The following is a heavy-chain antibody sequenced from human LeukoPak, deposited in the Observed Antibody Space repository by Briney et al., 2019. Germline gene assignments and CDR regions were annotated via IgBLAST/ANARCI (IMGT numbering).Heavy chain of an antibody. D-gene: IGHD2-8*01. V-gene: IGHV4-34*01. Sequence: SETLSLTSAVYGGSFSGYYWSWIRQPPGKGLEWIGEINHSGSTNYNPCLKSRVTISVDTSKNQFSLKLSSVTAADTAVYYCARGSRCTNGVCYGTFVYWGQGTLVTVSS. CDR2: INHSGST. CDR1: GGSFSGYY. J-gene: IGHJ4*02. CDR3: ARGSRCTNGVCYGTFVY.